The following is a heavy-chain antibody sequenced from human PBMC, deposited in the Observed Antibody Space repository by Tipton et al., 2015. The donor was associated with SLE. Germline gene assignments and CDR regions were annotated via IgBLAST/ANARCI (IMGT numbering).Heavy chain of an antibody. CDR1: GGSISSYY. CDR2: IYYSGST. D-gene: IGHD1-7*01. CDR3: ARHGVGFWNYDY. J-gene: IGHJ4*02. Sequence: TLSLTCTVSGGSISSYYWSWIRQSPGKGLEWIGNIYYSGSTYYNPSLKSRVTISVDTSKNQFSLKLSSVTAADTAVYYCARHGVGFWNYDYWGQGTLVTVSS. V-gene: IGHV4-59*04.